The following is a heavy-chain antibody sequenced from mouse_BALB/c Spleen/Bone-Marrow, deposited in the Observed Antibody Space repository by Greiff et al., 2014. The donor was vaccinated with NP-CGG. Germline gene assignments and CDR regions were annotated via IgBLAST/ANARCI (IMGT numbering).Heavy chain of an antibody. Sequence: VQLQQSGAELMKPGASVKISCKATGYTFSHYWIEWVKQRPGHGLEWIGEILPGTGSTKYNEKFKGKATITADTSSSTAYMQLSSLTSKDSAVYYCTRSLRRYFDYWGQGTTLTVSS. D-gene: IGHD1-2*01. CDR1: GYTFSHYW. CDR3: TRSLRRYFDY. V-gene: IGHV1-9*01. J-gene: IGHJ2*01. CDR2: ILPGTGST.